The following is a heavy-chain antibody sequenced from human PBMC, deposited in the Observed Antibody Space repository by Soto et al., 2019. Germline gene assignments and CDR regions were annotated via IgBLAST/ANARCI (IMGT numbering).Heavy chain of an antibody. Sequence: GSLRLSCAASGFTFSSYAMSWVRQAPGKGLEWVSAISGSGGSTYYADSVKGRFTISRDNSKNTLYLQMNSLRAEDTAVYYCAKVRGYYYYYGMDVWGQGTTVTVSS. V-gene: IGHV3-23*01. CDR3: AKVRGYYYYYGMDV. J-gene: IGHJ6*02. CDR2: ISGSGGST. CDR1: GFTFSSYA.